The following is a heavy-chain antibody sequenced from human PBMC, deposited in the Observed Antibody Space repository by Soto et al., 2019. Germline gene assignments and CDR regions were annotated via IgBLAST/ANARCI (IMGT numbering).Heavy chain of an antibody. J-gene: IGHJ6*03. Sequence: QVQLQESGPGLVKPSETLSLTCTVSRGSIRSYYWTWTRQPPGKGLEWIGYISDSGNTYYNPSLMGRVTLSVETSKNQLSLKVTSVTAADTAVYYCARSRSSSRTSYHYYMDVWGKGTTVTVSS. CDR2: ISDSGNT. V-gene: IGHV4-59*01. CDR3: ARSRSSSRTSYHYYMDV. CDR1: RGSIRSYY. D-gene: IGHD6-6*01.